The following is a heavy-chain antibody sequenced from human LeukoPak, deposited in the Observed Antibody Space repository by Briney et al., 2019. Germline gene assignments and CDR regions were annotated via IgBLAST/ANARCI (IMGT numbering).Heavy chain of an antibody. CDR2: IDPSDSYT. CDR1: GYSFTSYW. CDR3: ARWGITMVRGDDYNWFDP. J-gene: IGHJ5*02. D-gene: IGHD3-10*01. V-gene: IGHV5-10-1*01. Sequence: GESLKISCKGFGYSFTSYWISWVRQMRGKGLEWMGRIDPSDSYTNYSPSFQGHVTISADKSISTAYLQWSSLKASDTAMYYCARWGITMVRGDDYNWFDPWGQGTLVTVSS.